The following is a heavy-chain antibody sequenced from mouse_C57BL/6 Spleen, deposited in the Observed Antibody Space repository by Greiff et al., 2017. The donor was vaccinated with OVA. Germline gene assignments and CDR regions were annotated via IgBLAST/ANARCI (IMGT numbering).Heavy chain of an antibody. CDR1: GYTFTSYW. CDR3: ARWGWLLRAMDY. Sequence: QVQLKQPGAALVKPGASVKLSCKASGYTFTSYWMHWVKQRPGQGLEWIGMIHPNSGSTNYNEKFKSTATLTVDKSSSTAYMQLSSLTSEDSAVYYCARWGWLLRAMDYWGQGTSVTVSS. D-gene: IGHD2-3*01. V-gene: IGHV1-64*01. CDR2: IHPNSGST. J-gene: IGHJ4*01.